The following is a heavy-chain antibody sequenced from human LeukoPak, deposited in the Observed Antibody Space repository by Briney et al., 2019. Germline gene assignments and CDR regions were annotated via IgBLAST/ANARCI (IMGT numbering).Heavy chain of an antibody. CDR2: IYSDNT. V-gene: IGHV3-53*01. CDR3: ARRAGAYSHPYDY. J-gene: IGHJ4*02. D-gene: IGHD4/OR15-4a*01. Sequence: GGSLRLSCTVSGFTVSSNFMSWVRQAPGKVLEWVSFIYSDNTHYSDSVKGRFTISRDNSKNTLYLQMNSLRAEDTAVYYCARRAGAYSHPYDYWGQGTLVTVSS. CDR1: GFTVSSNF.